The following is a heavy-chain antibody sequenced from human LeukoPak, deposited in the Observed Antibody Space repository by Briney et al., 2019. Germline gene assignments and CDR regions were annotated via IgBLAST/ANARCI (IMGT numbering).Heavy chain of an antibody. CDR3: ARVGITMVRGVMSHYFDY. V-gene: IGHV4-31*03. CDR1: GGSISSGGYY. J-gene: IGHJ4*02. CDR2: IYYSGST. Sequence: SQTLSLTCTVSGGSISSGGYYWSWIRQHPGKGLEWIGYIYYSGSTYYNPSLKSRVTISVDTSKNQFSLKLSSVTAADTAVYYCARVGITMVRGVMSHYFDYWGQGTLVTVS. D-gene: IGHD3-10*01.